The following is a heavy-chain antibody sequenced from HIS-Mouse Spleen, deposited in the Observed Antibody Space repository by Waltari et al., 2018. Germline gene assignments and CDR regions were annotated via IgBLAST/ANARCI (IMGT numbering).Heavy chain of an antibody. V-gene: IGHV4-39*07. Sequence: QLQLQESGPGLVKPSETLSLTCTVSGGSISSSSYYWGWIRQPPGKGREWIGSIYYSGRTYYHPSLKSRVTISVDTSKNQFSLKLSSVTAADTAVYYCAREIPYSSSWYDWYFDLWGRGTLVTVSS. D-gene: IGHD6-13*01. CDR2: IYYSGRT. J-gene: IGHJ2*01. CDR3: AREIPYSSSWYDWYFDL. CDR1: GGSISSSSYY.